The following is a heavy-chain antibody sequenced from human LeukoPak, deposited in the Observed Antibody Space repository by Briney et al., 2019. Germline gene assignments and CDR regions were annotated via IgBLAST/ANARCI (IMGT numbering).Heavy chain of an antibody. CDR1: GFTFSSYA. CDR3: ARRRGYSSTTPFDY. D-gene: IGHD6-13*01. V-gene: IGHV3-30-3*01. CDR2: ISYDGSNK. J-gene: IGHJ4*02. Sequence: GGSLRLSCAASGFTFSSYAMHWVRQAPGKGLEWVAVISYDGSNKYYVDSVKGRFTISRDNSKNTLYLQMNSLRAEDTAVYYCARRRGYSSTTPFDYWGQGTLVTVSS.